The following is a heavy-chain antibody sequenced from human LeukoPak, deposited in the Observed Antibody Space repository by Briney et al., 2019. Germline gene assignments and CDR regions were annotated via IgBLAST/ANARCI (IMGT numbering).Heavy chain of an antibody. CDR3: AKSGYSSGWFRAFDM. CDR1: GSIFIYYA. V-gene: IGHV3-23*01. D-gene: IGHD6-19*01. J-gene: IGHJ3*02. CDR2: ISGSDGST. Sequence: GSLRLSCATSGSIFIYYAVSWVGQAPGKGREWVSGISGSDGSTYYADSVKGRFSISRDNSKKTLFLQMNSLRAEDTAVYYCAKSGYSSGWFRAFDMWGQGTLVTVSS.